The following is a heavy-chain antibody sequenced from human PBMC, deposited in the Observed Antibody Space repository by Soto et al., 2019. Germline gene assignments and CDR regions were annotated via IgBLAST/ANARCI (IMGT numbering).Heavy chain of an antibody. CDR2: INHSGST. CDR3: ARGGPMPFPYGGYSGYDSWFYYYYYMDV. Sequence: PSETLSLTCAVYGGSFSGYYWSWIRQPPGKGLEWIGEINHSGSTNYNPSLKSRVTISVDTSKNQFSLKLSSVTAADTAVYYCARGGPMPFPYGGYSGYDSWFYYYYYMDVWGKGTTVTVSS. D-gene: IGHD5-12*01. CDR1: GGSFSGYY. V-gene: IGHV4-34*01. J-gene: IGHJ6*03.